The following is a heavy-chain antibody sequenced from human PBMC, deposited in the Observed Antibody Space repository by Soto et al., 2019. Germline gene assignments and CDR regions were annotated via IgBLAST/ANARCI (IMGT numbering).Heavy chain of an antibody. CDR3: AKYDLWGKFYIGDAFDY. D-gene: IGHD3-3*01. CDR1: GFNFNNYA. J-gene: IGHJ4*02. V-gene: IGHV3-23*04. Sequence: EVQLAESGGGVGQPGGSLRLSCAASGFNFNNYAMSWVRQAPGKGLEWVSGISGSGANTNYADSVKGRFTISRDNSNSTLYLQMSRLRVEDTAVYYCAKYDLWGKFYIGDAFDYWGQGTLVTVSS. CDR2: ISGSGANT.